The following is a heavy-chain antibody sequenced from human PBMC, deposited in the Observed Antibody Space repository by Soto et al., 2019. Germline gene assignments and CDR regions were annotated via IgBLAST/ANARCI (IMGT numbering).Heavy chain of an antibody. CDR2: IKSKTDGGTT. D-gene: IGHD5-18*01. Sequence: EVQLVESGGGLVKPGGSLRLSCAASGFTFSNAWMNWVRQAPGKGLEWVGRIKSKTDGGTTDYAAPVKGRFTISRDDSKNTLYLQMNSLKTEDTAVYYCTTGLKYSYGIFDYWGQGTLVTVSS. CDR1: GFTFSNAW. J-gene: IGHJ4*02. CDR3: TTGLKYSYGIFDY. V-gene: IGHV3-15*07.